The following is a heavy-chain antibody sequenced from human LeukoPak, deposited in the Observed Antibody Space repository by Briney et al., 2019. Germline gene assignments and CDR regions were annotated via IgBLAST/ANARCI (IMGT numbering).Heavy chain of an antibody. D-gene: IGHD6-19*01. V-gene: IGHV1-2*02. CDR3: ARVGRVAGPDNFDY. CDR2: INPNSGGT. J-gene: IGHJ4*02. CDR1: GYTLSGYY. Sequence: GASVKVSCKASGYTLSGYYMHWGRQAPGQGLEWMGWINPNSGGTKYAQKFQGRVTMTRDTSISTVYMELSRLRSDDTAVYYCARVGRVAGPDNFDYWGQGTLVTVSS.